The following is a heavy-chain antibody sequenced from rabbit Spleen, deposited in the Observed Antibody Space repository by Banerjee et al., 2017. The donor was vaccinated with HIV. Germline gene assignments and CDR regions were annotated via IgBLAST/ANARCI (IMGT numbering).Heavy chain of an antibody. CDR3: ARGGNVVGDGSNL. CDR2: IYPITETT. CDR1: GFTISGYW. D-gene: IGHD2-1*01. J-gene: IGHJ4*01. Sequence: QLEESGGRLVPPGGSLTLSCKAFGFTISGYWMKWGRQAPGKGLEWIGIIYPITETTYYANWVNGRFTISSDNAQNTVDLQMNSLTAADTATYFCARGGNVVGDGSNLWGQGTLVTV. V-gene: IGHV1S7*01.